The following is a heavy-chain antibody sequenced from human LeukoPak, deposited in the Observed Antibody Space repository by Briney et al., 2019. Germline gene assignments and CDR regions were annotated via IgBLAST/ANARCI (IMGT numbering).Heavy chain of an antibody. CDR1: GFTFSSYS. Sequence: GGSLRLSCAASGFTFSSYSMNWVRQAPGKGLEWVSSISSSSSYIYYADSVKGRFTISRDNAKNSLYLQMNSLRAEDTAVYYCARGSYSSSWSLYYYYMDVWGKGTTVTVSS. D-gene: IGHD6-13*01. CDR3: ARGSYSSSWSLYYYYMDV. J-gene: IGHJ6*03. CDR2: ISSSSSYI. V-gene: IGHV3-21*01.